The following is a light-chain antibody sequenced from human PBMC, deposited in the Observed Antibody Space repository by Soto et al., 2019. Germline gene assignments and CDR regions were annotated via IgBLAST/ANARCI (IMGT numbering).Light chain of an antibody. CDR3: QQTRAYPST. V-gene: IGKV1-9*01. CDR2: TAS. Sequence: IQLTQSPASLSASVGDRVTFTCRASQDIAIYLAWYQQKPGEAPNLLIHTASTLHGGVPSRFSGSGSGTDFTLTITNLQAEDFATYHCQQTRAYPSTFGGGTKVDIK. J-gene: IGKJ4*01. CDR1: QDIAIY.